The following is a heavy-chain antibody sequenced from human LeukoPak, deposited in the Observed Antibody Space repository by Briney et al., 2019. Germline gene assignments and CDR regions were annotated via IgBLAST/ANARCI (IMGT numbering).Heavy chain of an antibody. J-gene: IGHJ4*02. CDR2: MNPNSGNT. CDR1: GYTFTSYD. CDR3: ARATYSSPAGY. V-gene: IGHV1-8*01. Sequence: ASVKVSCKASGYTFTSYDINWVRQATGQGLEWMGWMNPNSGNTGYAQRFQGRVTMTRNTSISTAYMELSRLRSDDTAVYYCARATYSSPAGYWGQGTLVTVSS. D-gene: IGHD6-13*01.